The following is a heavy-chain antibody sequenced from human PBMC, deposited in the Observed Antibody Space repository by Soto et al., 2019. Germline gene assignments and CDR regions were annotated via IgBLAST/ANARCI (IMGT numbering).Heavy chain of an antibody. CDR2: IKEDGSEK. V-gene: IGHV3-7*01. CDR3: ARDANWDDAFDI. D-gene: IGHD7-27*01. Sequence: GGSLRLSCADSGFILRNYWMSWVRQAPGMGLQWVASIKEDGSEKYYVDSVKGRFTISRDNAKNSLYLQMNSLRAEDTAVYYCARDANWDDAFDIWGQGTMVTVSS. CDR1: GFILRNYW. J-gene: IGHJ3*02.